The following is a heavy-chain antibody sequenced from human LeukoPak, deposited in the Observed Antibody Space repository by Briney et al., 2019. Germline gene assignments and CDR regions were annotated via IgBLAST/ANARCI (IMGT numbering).Heavy chain of an antibody. V-gene: IGHV1-8*01. CDR3: ARAAGQYSGYRWGFDDY. D-gene: IGHD5-12*01. Sequence: ASVKVSCKASGYTFTSYDINWMRQATGQGLEWVGWINPNSGNTGYAQKVQGRVTMTRNTSINTAYMELNSLRSEDTAVYYCARAAGQYSGYRWGFDDYWGQGALVTVSP. CDR1: GYTFTSYD. J-gene: IGHJ4*02. CDR2: INPNSGNT.